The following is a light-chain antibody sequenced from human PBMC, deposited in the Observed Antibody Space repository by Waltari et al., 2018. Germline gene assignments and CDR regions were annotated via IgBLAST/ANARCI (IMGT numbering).Light chain of an antibody. CDR3: MQGTHWPLT. J-gene: IGKJ4*01. CDR2: KVS. CDR1: QSLVYSDGNTY. V-gene: IGKV2-30*01. Sequence: DVVMTQSPLSLPVTLGQPASIPYRSRQSLVYSDGNTYLNWLQQRPGQSPRRLIYKVSNRDSGVPDRFSGSGSGTDFTLKISRVEAEDVGVYYCMQGTHWPLTFGGGTKVEIK.